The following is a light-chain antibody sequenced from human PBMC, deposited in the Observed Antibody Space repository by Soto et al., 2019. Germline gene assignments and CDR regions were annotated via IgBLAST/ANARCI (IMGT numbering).Light chain of an antibody. J-gene: IGKJ1*01. CDR3: QQYGGSPT. V-gene: IGKV3-20*01. Sequence: EIVLTQSPGTLSLSPGERATLSCRASQSVSSSYLAWYQQKPGQAPRVLIYGASSRATGIPDRFSGSGSGTHFTFTNSRLEPEDFAVYYCQQYGGSPTFGQGTKVEIK. CDR2: GAS. CDR1: QSVSSSY.